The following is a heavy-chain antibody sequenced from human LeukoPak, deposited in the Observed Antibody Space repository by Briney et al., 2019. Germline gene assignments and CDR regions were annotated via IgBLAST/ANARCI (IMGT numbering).Heavy chain of an antibody. D-gene: IGHD3-10*01. Sequence: SETLSLTCTVSGGSITSYYWHWIRQPPGKGLEWIGYIYYSGSPNYNPSLKSRVTISVDTSRKQFSLKLHSVSAADTAVYYCARDRGRATWFDPWGQGTEVTVSS. CDR1: GGSITSYY. CDR3: ARDRGRATWFDP. CDR2: IYYSGSP. J-gene: IGHJ5*02. V-gene: IGHV4-59*01.